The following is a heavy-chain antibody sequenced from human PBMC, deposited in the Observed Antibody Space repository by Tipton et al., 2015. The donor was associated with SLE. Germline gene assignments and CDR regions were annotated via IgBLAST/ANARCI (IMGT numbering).Heavy chain of an antibody. CDR3: ARGGVDYGDFEGGPGFDS. V-gene: IGHV4-30-2*01. CDR2: IYPSEST. D-gene: IGHD4-17*01. Sequence: TLSLTCTVSGGSFRSGPYSWGWIRQPAGRGLEWIGYIYPSESTYYNPSLESRVTISIDRSKNQFSLSLSSVTAADTAMYYCARGGVDYGDFEGGPGFDSWGRGTLVTVSS. CDR1: GGSFRSGPYS. J-gene: IGHJ4*02.